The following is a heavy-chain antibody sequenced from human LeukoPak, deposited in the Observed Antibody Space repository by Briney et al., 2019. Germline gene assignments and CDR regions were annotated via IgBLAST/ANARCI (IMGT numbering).Heavy chain of an antibody. J-gene: IGHJ4*02. D-gene: IGHD6-13*01. CDR3: ARDGYSSSWYDY. Sequence: SVKVSCKASGGTFSSYAISWVRQAPGQGLEWMGGIIPIFGTANYAQKFQGRVTITADESTSTAYMELNSLRSEDTAVYYCARDGYSSSWYDYWGQGTLVTVSS. CDR1: GGTFSSYA. V-gene: IGHV1-69*13. CDR2: IIPIFGTA.